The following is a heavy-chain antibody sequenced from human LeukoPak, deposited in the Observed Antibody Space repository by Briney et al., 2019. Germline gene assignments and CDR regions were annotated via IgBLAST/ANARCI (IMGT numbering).Heavy chain of an antibody. D-gene: IGHD1-1*01. V-gene: IGHV3-30-3*01. CDR3: ARGGLDLFDY. J-gene: IGHJ4*02. Sequence: PGRSLRLSCAASGFTFRNYAMHWVRQAPGKGLEWVAVISYDKSNKYYADSVRGRFTISRDNSENTLYLQMNSLRAEDTAVYSCARGGLDLFDYWGQGTLVTVSS. CDR1: GFTFRNYA. CDR2: ISYDKSNK.